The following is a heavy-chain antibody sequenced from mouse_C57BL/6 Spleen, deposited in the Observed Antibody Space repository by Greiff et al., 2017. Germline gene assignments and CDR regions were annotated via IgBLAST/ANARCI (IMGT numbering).Heavy chain of an antibody. V-gene: IGHV1-82*01. CDR2: IYPGDGDT. CDR3: AQIYYDYEYYFDY. D-gene: IGHD2-4*01. J-gene: IGHJ2*01. Sequence: QVQLKQSGPELVKPGASVKISCKASGYAFSSSWMNWVKQRPGKGLEWIGRIYPGDGDTNYNGKFKGKATLTADKSSSTAYMQLSSLTSEDSAVYFCAQIYYDYEYYFDYWGQGTTLTVSS. CDR1: GYAFSSSW.